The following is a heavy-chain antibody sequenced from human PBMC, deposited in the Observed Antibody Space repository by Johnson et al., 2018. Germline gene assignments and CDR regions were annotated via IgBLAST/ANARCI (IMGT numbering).Heavy chain of an antibody. CDR2: IITIFGTA. CDR1: GGTFSSYA. D-gene: IGHD3-10*02. J-gene: IGHJ6*02. Sequence: VQLVQSGAEVKKPGSSVKVSCKASGGTFSSYAISWVRQAPGQGLEWMGGIITIFGTATYAQKFQGRVTITADESTSTAYLELSSLRSEDPAVYYCARMRGSSYVAYYYYDGMDVWGQGTTVTVSS. CDR3: ARMRGSSYVAYYYYDGMDV. V-gene: IGHV1-69*01.